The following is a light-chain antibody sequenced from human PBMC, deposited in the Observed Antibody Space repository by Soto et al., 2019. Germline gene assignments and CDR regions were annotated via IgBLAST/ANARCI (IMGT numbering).Light chain of an antibody. CDR3: SSYTVRSTSYV. CDR2: GVS. Sequence: QSALTQPASVSGSPGQSITISCSGTRSDIGSYNYVAWYQQFPGKTPKILIYGVSNRPSGVSSRFSGSKSGNPASWTISGLPAEEEADYYCSSYTVRSTSYVFGSATKVTVL. J-gene: IGLJ1*01. CDR1: RSDIGSYNY. V-gene: IGLV2-14*01.